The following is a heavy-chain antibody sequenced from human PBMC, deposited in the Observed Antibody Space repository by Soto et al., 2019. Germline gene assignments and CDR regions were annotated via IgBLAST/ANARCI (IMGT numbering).Heavy chain of an antibody. D-gene: IGHD3-10*01. Sequence: GASVKVSCKASGYTFTGYYMHWVRQAPGQGLEWMGWINPNSGGTNYAQKFQGRVTMTRDTSISTAYMELSRLRSDDTAVYYCARETLLIIYGSGTGWFDPWGQGTLVTASS. CDR3: ARETLLIIYGSGTGWFDP. J-gene: IGHJ5*02. V-gene: IGHV1-2*02. CDR2: INPNSGGT. CDR1: GYTFTGYY.